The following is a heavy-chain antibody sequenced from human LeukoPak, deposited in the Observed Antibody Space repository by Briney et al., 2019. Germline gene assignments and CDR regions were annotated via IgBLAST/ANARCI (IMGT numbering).Heavy chain of an antibody. Sequence: PGGSLRLSCAASGFTFDDYAMHWVRQAPGKGLEWVSGISWNSGSIDYADSVKGRFTISRDNAKNSLYLQMNSLRAEDTALYYRAKGPRRYYCPGRTLPYYFDYWGQGALVTVSS. CDR3: AKGPRRYYCPGRTLPYYFDY. D-gene: IGHD3-10*01. CDR1: GFTFDDYA. J-gene: IGHJ4*02. CDR2: ISWNSGSI. V-gene: IGHV3-9*01.